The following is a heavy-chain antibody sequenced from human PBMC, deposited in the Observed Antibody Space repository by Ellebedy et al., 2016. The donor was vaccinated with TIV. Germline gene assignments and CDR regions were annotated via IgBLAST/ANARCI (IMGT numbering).Heavy chain of an antibody. V-gene: IGHV4-39*07. CDR1: GGSISSSSYY. D-gene: IGHD4-17*01. CDR2: IYYSGST. CDR3: ARDADYGDYPLV. Sequence: SETLSLXXTVSGGSISSSSYYWGWIRQPPGKGLEWIGSIYYSGSTYYNPSLKSRVTISVDTSKNQFSLKLSSVTAADTAVYYCARDADYGDYPLVWGQGTLVTVSS. J-gene: IGHJ4*02.